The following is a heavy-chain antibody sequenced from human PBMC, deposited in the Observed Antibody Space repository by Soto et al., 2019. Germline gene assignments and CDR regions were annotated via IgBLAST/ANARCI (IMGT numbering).Heavy chain of an antibody. D-gene: IGHD2-2*02. V-gene: IGHV1-69*13. CDR3: ARDRVEAGYKYYGMDV. J-gene: IGHJ6*02. CDR1: GGTFSSYA. CDR2: IIPIFGTA. Sequence: GASVKVSCKASGGTFSSYAISWVRQAPGQGLEWMGGIIPIFGTANYAQKFQGRVTITADESTSTAYMELSSLRSEDTAMYYCARDRVEAGYKYYGMDVWGQGTTVTVSS.